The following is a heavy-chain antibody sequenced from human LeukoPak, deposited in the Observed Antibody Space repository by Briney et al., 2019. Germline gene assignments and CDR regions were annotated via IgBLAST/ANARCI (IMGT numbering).Heavy chain of an antibody. CDR2: IYYSGST. CDR3: ARDGVVPARHGMDV. Sequence: SETLSLTCTVSGGSISSGGYYWSWIRQHPGKGLEWIGYIYYSGSTYYNPSLKSRVTISVDTSKNQFSLKLSSVTAADTAVYYCARDGVVPARHGMDVWGQGTTVTVSS. CDR1: GGSISSGGYY. V-gene: IGHV4-31*03. D-gene: IGHD2-2*01. J-gene: IGHJ6*02.